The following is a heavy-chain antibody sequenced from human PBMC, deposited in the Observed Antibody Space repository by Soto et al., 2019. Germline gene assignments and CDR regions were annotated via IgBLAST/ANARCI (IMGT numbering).Heavy chain of an antibody. J-gene: IGHJ4*02. CDR2: IYYSGST. CDR3: GRRTPPGSSVFNY. D-gene: IGHD2-2*01. Sequence: SETLSLTCAVYGGSFSGYYWSCIRQPPGTGLEWIGYIYYSGSTNYNPALKSRVTISVDTSKNQFSLKLSSVSAADTAVYYWGRRTPPGSSVFNYWGQGTLVPLS. V-gene: IGHV4-59*01. CDR1: GGSFSGYY.